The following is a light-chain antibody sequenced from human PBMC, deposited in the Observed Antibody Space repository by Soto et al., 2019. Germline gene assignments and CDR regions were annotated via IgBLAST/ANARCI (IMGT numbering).Light chain of an antibody. CDR2: AAS. CDR3: QKYDSAPQT. J-gene: IGKJ1*01. V-gene: IGKV1-27*01. CDR1: QGIIDY. Sequence: DIQMTQSPSSLSASVGDTVTITCRASQGIIDYLAWYQQRPGKAPNLLIYAASTLQTGLPSRFSGSGAGTDFTLTISSLQPEDVETYYCQKYDSAPQTFGPGTKVEIK.